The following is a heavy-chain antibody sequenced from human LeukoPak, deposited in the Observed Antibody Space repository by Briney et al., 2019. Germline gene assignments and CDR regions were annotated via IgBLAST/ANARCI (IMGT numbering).Heavy chain of an antibody. D-gene: IGHD3-10*01. CDR2: TNHSGNT. V-gene: IGHV4-39*07. J-gene: IGHJ5*02. Sequence: SETLSLTCTVSGGLISISTYYWVWIRQPPGKGLEGIVETNHSGNTNYNPSLKSRVTISVDTSKNQFSLKLSSVTAAGTAVYYCARRIGYYGSGSYYNWFDPWGQGTLVTVSS. CDR3: ARRIGYYGSGSYYNWFDP. CDR1: GGLISISTYY.